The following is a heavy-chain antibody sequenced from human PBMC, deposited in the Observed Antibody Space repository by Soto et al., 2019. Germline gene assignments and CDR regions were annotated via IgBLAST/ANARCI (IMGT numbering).Heavy chain of an antibody. Sequence: ASVKVSCKASGYTFTSYGISWVRQAPRKGLAWMAFISAYNGNTTYAQKLQSRVTMTTDTSTSTAYMELRSLRSDDTAVYYCARARPGIAVAPFDYGGQGTLVTVSS. J-gene: IGHJ4*02. CDR2: ISAYNGNT. CDR3: ARARPGIAVAPFDY. V-gene: IGHV1-18*04. D-gene: IGHD6-19*01. CDR1: GYTFTSYG.